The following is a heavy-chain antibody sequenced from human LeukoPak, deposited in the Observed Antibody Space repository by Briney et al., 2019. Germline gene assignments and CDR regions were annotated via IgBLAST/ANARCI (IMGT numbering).Heavy chain of an antibody. V-gene: IGHV1-18*04. J-gene: IGHJ4*02. D-gene: IGHD3-10*01. CDR2: ISSYNGDT. CDR1: GYAFTNYG. Sequence: GASVRVSCKASGYAFTNYGVSWVRQAPGQGLEWMGWISSYNGDTKYAQKFQGRVTMTTDTSISTAYMELGGLRYDDTAVYYCARVSSSGDYYDNWGQGTLVTVSS. CDR3: ARVSSSGDYYDN.